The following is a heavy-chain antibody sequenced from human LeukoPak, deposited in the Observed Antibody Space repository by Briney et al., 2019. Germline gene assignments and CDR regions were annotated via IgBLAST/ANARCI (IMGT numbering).Heavy chain of an antibody. CDR3: ARLGGVDY. CDR1: GFTFSSYA. Sequence: GGSLRLSCAASGFTFSSYAIHWVRQAPGKGLEWVAVISYDATYKYYADSVKGRFTISRDNAKNSLYLQMNSLRAEDTAVYYCARLGGVDYWGQGTLVTVSS. D-gene: IGHD4-17*01. J-gene: IGHJ4*02. CDR2: ISYDATYK. V-gene: IGHV3-30*07.